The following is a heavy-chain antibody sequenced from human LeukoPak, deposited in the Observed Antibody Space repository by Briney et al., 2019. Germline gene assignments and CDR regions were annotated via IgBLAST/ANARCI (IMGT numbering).Heavy chain of an antibody. Sequence: SETLSLTCTVSGGSISSSSYYWGWIRQPPGKGLEWIGSIYYSGSTYYNPSLKSRVTISVDTSKNQFSLKLSSVTAADTAVYYCARDPPSPLEMATIYAFDIWGQGTMVTVSS. V-gene: IGHV4-39*07. CDR1: GGSISSSSYY. J-gene: IGHJ3*02. CDR2: IYYSGST. CDR3: ARDPPSPLEMATIYAFDI. D-gene: IGHD5-24*01.